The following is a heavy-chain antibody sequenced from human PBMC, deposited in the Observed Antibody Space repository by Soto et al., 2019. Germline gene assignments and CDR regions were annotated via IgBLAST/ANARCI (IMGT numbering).Heavy chain of an antibody. CDR2: IKHDGSEK. V-gene: IGHV3-7*05. CDR3: VCDRYSTSQRRPYRF. CDR1: GFTFSSYW. Sequence: EVQLVESGGGLVQPGGSLRLSCAAPGFTFSSYWMNWVRQAPGKGLEWVANIKHDGSEKYYVDSVKGRFTISRDNPKNSLYLQMNRLTAENRAVYYCVCDRYSTSQRRPYRFWGQGNLVTVS. J-gene: IGHJ4*01. D-gene: IGHD2-8*01.